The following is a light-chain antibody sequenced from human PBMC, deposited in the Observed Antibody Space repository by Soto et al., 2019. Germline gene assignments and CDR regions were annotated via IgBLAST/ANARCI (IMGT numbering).Light chain of an antibody. J-gene: IGKJ1*01. Sequence: EFEWTQSPGTQSLSPGARATLSCRASQSVSSSYLAWYQQKPGQAPRILIYGASSRATGIPDRFSGSGSGTDFNLTISRLETEDFAVYDCQQYGSATWTFGQGTKLDIK. CDR1: QSVSSSY. CDR3: QQYGSATWT. CDR2: GAS. V-gene: IGKV3-20*01.